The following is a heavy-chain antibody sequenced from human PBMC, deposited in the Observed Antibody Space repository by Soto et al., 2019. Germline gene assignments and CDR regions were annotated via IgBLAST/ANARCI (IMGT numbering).Heavy chain of an antibody. CDR3: ARASEVWSYGL. J-gene: IGHJ4*02. V-gene: IGHV4-30-4*01. Sequence: SETLSLTCTVSGGSISSGDYYWSWIHQPPGKGLEWIGYIYYSGSTYYNPSLKSRVTISVDTSKNQFSLKLSSVTAADTAVYYCARASEVWSYGLWGQGTLVTVSS. CDR2: IYYSGST. D-gene: IGHD5-18*01. CDR1: GGSISSGDYY.